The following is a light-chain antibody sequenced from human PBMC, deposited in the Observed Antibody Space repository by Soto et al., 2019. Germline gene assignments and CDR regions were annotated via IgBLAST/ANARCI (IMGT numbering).Light chain of an antibody. V-gene: IGKV3-11*01. CDR1: QSVSSY. CDR3: QHRSSGPGT. CDR2: DAS. Sequence: EIVLTQSQATLSLSPGERATLSCRASQSVSSYLAWYQHQVGQAPRLLIYDASNRATGIPARFSGSGSGTDFTLTISSLEPEDFAVYYCQHRSSGPGTFGQGTKVEIK. J-gene: IGKJ1*01.